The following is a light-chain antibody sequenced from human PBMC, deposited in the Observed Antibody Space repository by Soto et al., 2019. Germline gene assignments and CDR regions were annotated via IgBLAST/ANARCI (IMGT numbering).Light chain of an antibody. CDR2: AAS. CDR1: QSISSY. J-gene: IGKJ4*01. V-gene: IGKV1-39*01. CDR3: QQSYSTPL. Sequence: DIQITHSPSSLSASVGDRVTITCRASQSISSYLNWYQQKPGKAPKLLIYAASSLQSGVPSRFSGSGSGTDFTLTISSLQPEDFATYYCQQSYSTPLFGGGTKVDIK.